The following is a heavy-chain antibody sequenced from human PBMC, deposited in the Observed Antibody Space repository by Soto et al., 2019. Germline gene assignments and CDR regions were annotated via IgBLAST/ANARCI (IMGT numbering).Heavy chain of an antibody. CDR1: GGTFSSYA. Sequence: QVQLVQSGAEVKKHGSSVKVSCKASGGTFSSYAISWVRQAPGQGLEWMGGIIPIFGTANYAQKFQGRVTITADESTSTAYMELSSLRSEDTAVYYCARLKSIAARRYYYYYGMDVCGQGTTVTVSS. D-gene: IGHD6-6*01. V-gene: IGHV1-69*01. CDR2: IIPIFGTA. J-gene: IGHJ6*02. CDR3: ARLKSIAARRYYYYYGMDV.